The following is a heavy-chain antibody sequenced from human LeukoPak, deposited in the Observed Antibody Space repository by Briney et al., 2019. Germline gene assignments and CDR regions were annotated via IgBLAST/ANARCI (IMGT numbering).Heavy chain of an antibody. Sequence: SETLSLTCTVSGVSISSSSEYWGWIRQPPGKGLEWTGTIYYSGSTYYNPSLKSRVTISVDTSKNQFSLKLSSVTAPDTAVFYCARHEDRNWYFDHWGQGTLVTVSS. D-gene: IGHD1-1*01. V-gene: IGHV4-39*01. CDR3: ARHEDRNWYFDH. J-gene: IGHJ4*02. CDR2: IYYSGST. CDR1: GVSISSSSEY.